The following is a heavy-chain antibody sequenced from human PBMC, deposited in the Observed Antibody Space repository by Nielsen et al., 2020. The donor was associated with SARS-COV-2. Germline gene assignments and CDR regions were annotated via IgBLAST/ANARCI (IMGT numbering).Heavy chain of an antibody. V-gene: IGHV3-21*01. D-gene: IGHD4-11*01. CDR3: ARDHDYSNYGYYYYYGMDV. CDR1: GFTFSSYS. J-gene: IGHJ6*02. Sequence: GESLKISCAASGFTFSSYSMNWVRQAPGKGLEWVSSISSSSYIYYADSVKGRFTISRDNAKNSLYLQMNSLRAEDTAVYYCARDHDYSNYGYYYYYGMDVWGQGTTVTVSS. CDR2: ISSSSYI.